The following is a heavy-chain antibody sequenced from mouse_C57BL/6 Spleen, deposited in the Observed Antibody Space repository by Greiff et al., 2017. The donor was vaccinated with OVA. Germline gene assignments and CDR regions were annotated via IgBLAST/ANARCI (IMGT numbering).Heavy chain of an antibody. CDR1: GFTFSDYG. CDR2: ISSGSSTI. CDR3: ARLYYDSYWYFDV. J-gene: IGHJ1*03. Sequence: EVKLMESGGGLVKPGGSLKLSCAASGFTFSDYGMHWVRQAPEKGLEWVAYISSGSSTIYYADTVKGRFTISRDNAKNTLFLQMTSLRSEDTAMYYCARLYYDSYWYFDVWGTGTTVTVSS. V-gene: IGHV5-17*01. D-gene: IGHD2-4*01.